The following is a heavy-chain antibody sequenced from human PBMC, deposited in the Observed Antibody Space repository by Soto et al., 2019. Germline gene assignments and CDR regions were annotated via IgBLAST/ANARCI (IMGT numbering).Heavy chain of an antibody. D-gene: IGHD2-15*01. CDR3: ARGPRYCSRSTCFSGVTWFDP. CDR1: GYTFTSYG. V-gene: IGHV1-18*04. CDR2: ISSFNGNT. Sequence: ASVKVSCKASGYTFTSYGISWVRQAPGQGLEWMGWISSFNGNTNYARKVQGRVSMTTDTSASTTYMELRSLRSDDTAVYYCARGPRYCSRSTCFSGVTWFDPWGQGTLVTVSS. J-gene: IGHJ5*02.